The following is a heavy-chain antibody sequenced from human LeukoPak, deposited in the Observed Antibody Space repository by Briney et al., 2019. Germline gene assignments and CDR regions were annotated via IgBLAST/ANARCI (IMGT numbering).Heavy chain of an antibody. V-gene: IGHV3-23*01. D-gene: IGHD3-10*01. Sequence: GGSLRLSCAASGFSSSSYWMSWVRQAPGKGLEWVSAISGSGGSTYYADSVKGRFTISRDNSKNTLYLQMNSLRAEDTAVYYCAKVPRLMVRGVSRHIFDYWGQGTLVTVSS. CDR3: AKVPRLMVRGVSRHIFDY. CDR2: ISGSGGST. J-gene: IGHJ4*02. CDR1: GFSSSSYW.